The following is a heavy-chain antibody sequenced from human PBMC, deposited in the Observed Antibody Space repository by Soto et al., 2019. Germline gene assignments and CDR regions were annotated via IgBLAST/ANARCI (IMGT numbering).Heavy chain of an antibody. CDR3: VSQVRSTIFGVVSQFDY. V-gene: IGHV3-53*01. CDR2: IYSDGST. Sequence: PGGSLRLSCAASGFTVSSNYMSWVRQAPGKGLEWVSVIYSDGSTYYADSVKGRFTISRDNSKNTLYLQMNSLRAEDTAVHYCVSQVRSTIFGVVSQFDYWGQGTLVTVSS. CDR1: GFTVSSNY. D-gene: IGHD3-3*01. J-gene: IGHJ4*02.